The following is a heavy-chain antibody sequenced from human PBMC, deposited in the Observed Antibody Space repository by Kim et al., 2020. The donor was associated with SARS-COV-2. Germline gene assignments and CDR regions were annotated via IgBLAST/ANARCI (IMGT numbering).Heavy chain of an antibody. Sequence: GGSLRLSCTTSGFTFIGHAMSWVRQAPGQGLEWVSSIEGSDGTTYYVDSVKGRFTISRDDAKNTLYLQMRALRADDTATYYCMKGGWGWIWDHWGQGTLVTVSS. CDR2: IEGSDGTT. CDR1: GFTFIGHA. CDR3: MKGGWGWIWDH. D-gene: IGHD2-2*03. V-gene: IGHV3-23*01. J-gene: IGHJ4*02.